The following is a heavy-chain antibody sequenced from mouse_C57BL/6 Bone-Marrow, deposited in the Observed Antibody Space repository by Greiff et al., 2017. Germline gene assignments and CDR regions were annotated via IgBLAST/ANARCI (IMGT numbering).Heavy chain of an antibody. D-gene: IGHD1-1*01. Sequence: QVQLQQPGAELVKPGASVKMSCKASGYTFTSYWITWVKQRPGQGLEWIGDIYPGSGSTNYNEKFKSKATLTVETSSSTAYMQLSSLTSEDSAVYYCARGYGSSYGYCDVWGTGTTVTVSS. CDR3: ARGYGSSYGYCDV. J-gene: IGHJ1*03. CDR1: GYTFTSYW. V-gene: IGHV1-55*01. CDR2: IYPGSGST.